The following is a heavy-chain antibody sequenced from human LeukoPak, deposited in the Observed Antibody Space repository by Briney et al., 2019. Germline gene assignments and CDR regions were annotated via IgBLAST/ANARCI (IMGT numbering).Heavy chain of an antibody. V-gene: IGHV4-61*02. CDR3: ARDSPMRSELRAYYYYYMDV. CDR1: GGSIRSGSYY. J-gene: IGHJ6*03. CDR2: IYTSGST. D-gene: IGHD1-14*01. Sequence: SQTLSLTCTVSGGSIRSGSYYWSWIRQPAGKGLEWIGRIYTSGSTNYNPSLKSRVTISVDTSKNQFSLKLSSVTAADTAVYYCARDSPMRSELRAYYYYYMDVWGKGTTVTVSS.